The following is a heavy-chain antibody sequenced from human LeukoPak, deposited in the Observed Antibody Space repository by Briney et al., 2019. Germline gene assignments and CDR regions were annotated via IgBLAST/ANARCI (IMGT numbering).Heavy chain of an antibody. V-gene: IGHV3-66*01. CDR2: IYSGGST. CDR1: GFTVSSNY. CDR3: TRKVYYYYGMDV. Sequence: GGSLRLSCAASGFTVSSNYMSWVGQAPGKGLEWVSVIYSGGSTYYADSVKGRFTISRDNSKNTLYLQMNSLKTEDTAVCYCTRKVYYYYGMDVWGQGTTVTVSS. J-gene: IGHJ6*02.